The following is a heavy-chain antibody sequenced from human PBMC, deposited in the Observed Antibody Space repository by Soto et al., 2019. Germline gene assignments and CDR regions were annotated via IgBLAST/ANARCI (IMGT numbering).Heavy chain of an antibody. Sequence: PXETLSLTCAASGGSISSSNWWSWVRQPPGKGLEWIGEIYHSGSTNYNPSLKSRVTISVDKSKNQFSLKLSSVTAADTAVYYYARAGYSYGPQFDYWGQGTLVTVSS. D-gene: IGHD5-18*01. V-gene: IGHV4-4*02. J-gene: IGHJ4*02. CDR2: IYHSGST. CDR3: ARAGYSYGPQFDY. CDR1: GGSISSSNW.